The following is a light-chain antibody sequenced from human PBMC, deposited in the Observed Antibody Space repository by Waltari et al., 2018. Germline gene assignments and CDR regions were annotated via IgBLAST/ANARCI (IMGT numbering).Light chain of an antibody. CDR2: TAS. V-gene: IGKV1-12*01. J-gene: IGKJ2*01. CDR1: QGISSR. CDR3: LQAYSFPRT. Sequence: IQMTHSPSFVSASVGDRVPITCRASQGISSRLAWYQQKPGKAPKLLIYTASTLQSGVPSRFSGSGSGTEFTLIITTLQPEDFATYFCLQAYSFPRTFGQGTKLEIK.